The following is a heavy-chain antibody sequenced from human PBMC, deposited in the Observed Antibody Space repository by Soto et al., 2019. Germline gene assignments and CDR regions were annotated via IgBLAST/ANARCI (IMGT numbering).Heavy chain of an antibody. V-gene: IGHV3-30*18. CDR1: GFTFSSYG. Sequence: GGSLRLSCAASGFTFSSYGMHWVRQAPGKGLEWVAVISYDGSNKYYADSVKGRFTISRDNSKNTLYLQMNSLRAEDTAVYYCAKDRVDYGSGSYPEFDYWGQGTLVTVSS. J-gene: IGHJ4*02. CDR2: ISYDGSNK. D-gene: IGHD3-10*01. CDR3: AKDRVDYGSGSYPEFDY.